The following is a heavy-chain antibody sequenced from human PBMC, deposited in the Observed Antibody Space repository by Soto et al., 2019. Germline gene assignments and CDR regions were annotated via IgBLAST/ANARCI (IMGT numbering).Heavy chain of an antibody. Sequence: SETLSLTCAVYGGSFSGYYWSWIRQPPGEGLEWIGEINHSGSTNYNPSLKSRVTISVDTSKNQFSLKLSSVTAADTAVYYCARVTYYDFWSGSYYYGMDVWGQGTTVTVSS. V-gene: IGHV4-34*01. CDR3: ARVTYYDFWSGSYYYGMDV. D-gene: IGHD3-3*01. CDR2: INHSGST. CDR1: GGSFSGYY. J-gene: IGHJ6*02.